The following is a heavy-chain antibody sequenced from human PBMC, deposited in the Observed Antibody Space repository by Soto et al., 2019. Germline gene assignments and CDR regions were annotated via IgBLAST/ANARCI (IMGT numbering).Heavy chain of an antibody. CDR2: MHPDATKN. J-gene: IGHJ4*02. V-gene: IGHV3-7*04. D-gene: IGHD3-10*01. Sequence: EAQLVESGGGLAQPGGSLRLSCIASGFSFRESWMAWVRQAPGEGLEWVALMHPDATKNVYVDSVRGRFTISRDNAKNSLYLQMNGLREEDTAVYYCVRDPDHGALDYWGRGTLVTVSS. CDR1: GFSFRESW. CDR3: VRDPDHGALDY.